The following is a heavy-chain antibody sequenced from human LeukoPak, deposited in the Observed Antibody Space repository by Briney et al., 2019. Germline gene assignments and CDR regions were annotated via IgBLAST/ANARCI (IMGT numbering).Heavy chain of an antibody. D-gene: IGHD4-17*01. CDR2: INPNSGGT. Sequence: ASVKVSCKASGYTFTGYYMHWVRRAPGQGLEWMGWINPNSGGTNYAQKFQGRVTMTRDTSISTAYMELSRLRSDDTAVYYCARTGRLRSTGGFDIWGQGTMVTVSS. J-gene: IGHJ3*02. CDR3: ARTGRLRSTGGFDI. CDR1: GYTFTGYY. V-gene: IGHV1-2*02.